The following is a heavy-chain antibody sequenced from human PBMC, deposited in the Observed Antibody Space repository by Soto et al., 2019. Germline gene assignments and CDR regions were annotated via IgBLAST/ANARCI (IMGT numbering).Heavy chain of an antibody. CDR1: GASISSTYW. J-gene: IGHJ5*02. CDR3: ATLPPRIEVVVTPIPT. CDR2: IYHTGST. D-gene: IGHD2-21*02. V-gene: IGHV4-4*02. Sequence: QVQLRESGPGLVKPSGTLSLTCVVSGASISSTYWWSWVRQPPGKGLEWIGEIYHTGSTKYNPSPKRRVTLSIDKSHNEFSLKLNSVTAAGTAVYYCATLPPRIEVVVTPIPTWGQGILVTVSS.